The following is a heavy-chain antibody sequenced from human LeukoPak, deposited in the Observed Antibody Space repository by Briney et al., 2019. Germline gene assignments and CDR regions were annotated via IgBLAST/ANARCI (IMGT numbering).Heavy chain of an antibody. J-gene: IGHJ4*02. CDR2: IHRSGSPI. D-gene: IGHD7-27*01. V-gene: IGHV3-48*02. Sequence: PGGSLRLSCAASGFTFSYYHMNWVRQAPGKGLQWISYIHRSGSPIYYADSVKGRFTISRDNAKNSLYLQVSSLRDEDTAVYYCARDSGAFYFDSWGQGTLVTVSS. CDR3: ARDSGAFYFDS. CDR1: GFTFSYYH.